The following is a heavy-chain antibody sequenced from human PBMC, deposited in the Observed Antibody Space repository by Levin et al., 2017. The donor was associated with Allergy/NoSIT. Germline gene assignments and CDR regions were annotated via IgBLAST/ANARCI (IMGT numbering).Heavy chain of an antibody. CDR3: AITAGPTDFDF. V-gene: IGHV1-18*01. CDR1: GYTFTGYY. J-gene: IGHJ4*02. Sequence: EASVKVSCKTSGYTFTGYYIIWVRQAPGQGLEWMGMFSAYNDDAKYAQKFQGRVTMTADTSTTTAYMELRSLRSDDTALYYCAITAGPTDFDFWGQGTLVSVSS. D-gene: IGHD6-13*01. CDR2: FSAYNDDA.